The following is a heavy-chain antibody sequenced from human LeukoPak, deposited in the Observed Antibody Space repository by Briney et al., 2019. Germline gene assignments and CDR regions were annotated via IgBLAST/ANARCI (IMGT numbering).Heavy chain of an antibody. D-gene: IGHD1-26*01. CDR2: ISSSSSTI. CDR1: GFTFSSYS. CDR3: ARDRGSYSY. J-gene: IGHJ4*02. Sequence: PGGSLRLSCAASGFTFSSYSMNWVRQAPGKGLEWVSYISSSSSTIYYADSVKGRFTISRDNAKNSLYLQMSSLRAEDTAVYYCARDRGSYSYWGQGTLVTVSS. V-gene: IGHV3-48*04.